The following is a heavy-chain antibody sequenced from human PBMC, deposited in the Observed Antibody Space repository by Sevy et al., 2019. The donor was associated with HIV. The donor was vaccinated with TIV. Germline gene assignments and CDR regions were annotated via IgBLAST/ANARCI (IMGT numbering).Heavy chain of an antibody. CDR1: GFTFSANW. D-gene: IGHD3-16*01. CDR3: AHETFGRFES. Sequence: GGSLRLSCAASGFTFSANWMNWVRQAPGKGLEWVANIKADGSDKHYVESVEGRFTISRDNAKNLLFLQMNSLRVEDTAVYYCAHETFGRFESWGQRTLVTVSS. J-gene: IGHJ4*02. V-gene: IGHV3-7*01. CDR2: IKADGSDK.